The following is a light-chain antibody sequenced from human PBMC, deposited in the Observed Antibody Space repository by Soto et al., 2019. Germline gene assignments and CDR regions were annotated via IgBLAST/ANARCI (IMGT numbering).Light chain of an antibody. CDR2: DVS. Sequence: QSALTQPASVSGSPGQSITISCTGTSSDVGGYNYVSWYQQHPGKASKLMIYDVSNRPSGFSNRFSGSKSGNTASLTISGLQAEDEADYYCSSYTSSSTAVFGGGTKVTVL. J-gene: IGLJ2*01. V-gene: IGLV2-14*01. CDR1: SSDVGGYNY. CDR3: SSYTSSSTAV.